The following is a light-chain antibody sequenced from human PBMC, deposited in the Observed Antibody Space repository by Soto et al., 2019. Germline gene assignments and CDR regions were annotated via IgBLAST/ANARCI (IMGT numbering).Light chain of an antibody. CDR1: SSNIGNNY. Sequence: QSVLTQPPSVSAAAGQKVTISCSGTSSNIGNNYVSWYQRLPGTAPKLLIYENNKRPSGIPDRFSGSKSGTSATLVITGRQSGDEAAYYCGTWDDALRGVFGGGTKLTVL. CDR2: ENN. CDR3: GTWDDALRGV. V-gene: IGLV1-51*02. J-gene: IGLJ3*02.